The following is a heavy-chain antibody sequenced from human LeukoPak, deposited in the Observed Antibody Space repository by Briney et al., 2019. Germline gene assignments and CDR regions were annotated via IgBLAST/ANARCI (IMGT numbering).Heavy chain of an antibody. Sequence: GGSLRLSCAASGFTFSSYAMHWVRQAPGKGLEWVAVISYDGSNKYYAHSVKGRFTISRDNSKNTLYLQMNSLRAEDTAVYYCARGGPTGHFDYWGQGTLVTVSS. CDR3: ARGGPTGHFDY. D-gene: IGHD1-1*01. V-gene: IGHV3-30-3*01. CDR2: ISYDGSNK. J-gene: IGHJ4*02. CDR1: GFTFSSYA.